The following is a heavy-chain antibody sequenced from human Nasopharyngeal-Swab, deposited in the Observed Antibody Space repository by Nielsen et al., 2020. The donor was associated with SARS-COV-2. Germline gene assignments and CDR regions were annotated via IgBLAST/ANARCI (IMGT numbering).Heavy chain of an antibody. CDR2: IYYSGST. CDR1: GGSISSYY. V-gene: IGHV4-59*01. CDR3: AREGHTGSVVDY. D-gene: IGHD2-15*01. J-gene: IGHJ4*02. Sequence: SCTVSGGSISSYYWSWIRQPPGKGLEWIGYIYYSGSTNYNPSLKSRVTISVDTSKNQFSLKLSSVTAADTAVYYCAREGHTGSVVDYWGQGTLVTVSS.